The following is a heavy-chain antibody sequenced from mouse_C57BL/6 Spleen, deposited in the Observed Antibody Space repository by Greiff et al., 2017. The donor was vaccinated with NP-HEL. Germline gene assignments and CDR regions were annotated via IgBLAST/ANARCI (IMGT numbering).Heavy chain of an antibody. V-gene: IGHV1-69*01. Sequence: QVQLQQPGAELVMPGASVKLSCKASGYTFTSYWMHWVKQRPGQGLEWIGEIDPSDSYTNYNQKFKGKSTLTVDKSSSTAYMQLSSLTSEDAAVYYCARSETAQATFDYWGQRTTLTVSS. CDR2: IDPSDSYT. CDR1: GYTFTSYW. CDR3: ARSETAQATFDY. D-gene: IGHD3-2*02. J-gene: IGHJ2*01.